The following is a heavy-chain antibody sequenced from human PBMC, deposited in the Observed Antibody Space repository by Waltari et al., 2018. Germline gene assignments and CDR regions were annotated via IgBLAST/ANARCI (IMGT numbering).Heavy chain of an antibody. CDR1: GGPLRRYA. V-gene: IGHV1-69*10. CDR2: IVPIFGKI. D-gene: IGHD6-19*01. J-gene: IGHJ6*03. Sequence: QVQLVQSGAEVKKPGSSVKVPGKPSGGPLRRYAFRWGREAPGQGLEWMGGIVPIFGKINYAQKFQGRVTITADKSTRTVYMELNSLRSEDTAVYHCARGPYSTGGWNYYYYYMDVWGTGTTVTVSS. CDR3: ARGPYSTGGWNYYYYYMDV.